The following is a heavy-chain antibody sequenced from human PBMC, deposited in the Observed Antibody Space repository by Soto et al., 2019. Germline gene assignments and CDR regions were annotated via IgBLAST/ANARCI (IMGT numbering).Heavy chain of an antibody. D-gene: IGHD3-3*01. CDR2: ISYDGSNK. CDR1: GFTFSSYA. Sequence: PGGSLRLSCAASGFTFSSYAMHWVRQAPGKGLEWVAVISYDGSNKYYADSVKGRFTISRDNSKNTLYLQMNSLRAEDTAVYYCARDRRRYDFWSGYSPGYYGMDVWGQGTTVTVSS. J-gene: IGHJ6*02. CDR3: ARDRRRYDFWSGYSPGYYGMDV. V-gene: IGHV3-30-3*01.